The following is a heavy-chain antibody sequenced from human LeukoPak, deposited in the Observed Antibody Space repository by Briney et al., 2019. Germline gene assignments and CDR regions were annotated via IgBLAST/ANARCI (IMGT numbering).Heavy chain of an antibody. Sequence: SETLCLTCAVYGGSFSGYYWSWIRQPPGKGLEWIGEINHSGSTNYNPSLKSRVTISVDTSKNQFSLKLSSVTAADTAVYYCARATGLYYDYVWGSYRSPYYFDYWGQGTLVTVSS. CDR1: GGSFSGYY. V-gene: IGHV4-34*01. CDR3: ARATGLYYDYVWGSYRSPYYFDY. CDR2: INHSGST. J-gene: IGHJ4*02. D-gene: IGHD3-16*02.